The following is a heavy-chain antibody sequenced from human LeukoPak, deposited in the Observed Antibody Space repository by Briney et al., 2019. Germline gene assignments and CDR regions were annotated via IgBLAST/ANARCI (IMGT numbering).Heavy chain of an antibody. CDR2: ISSSSSTI. V-gene: IGHV3-48*01. CDR1: GFTFGSYS. Sequence: PGGSLRLSCAASGFTFGSYSMNWVRRAPGKGLEWVSYISSSSSTIYYADSVKGRFTISRDNAKNSLYLQMNSLRAEDTAVYYCARDAGLMVFDYWGQGTLVTVSS. D-gene: IGHD2-8*01. CDR3: ARDAGLMVFDY. J-gene: IGHJ4*02.